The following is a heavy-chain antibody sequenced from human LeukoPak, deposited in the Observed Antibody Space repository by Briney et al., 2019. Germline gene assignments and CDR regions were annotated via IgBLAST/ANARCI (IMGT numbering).Heavy chain of an antibody. Sequence: ASVKVSCKASGYTFTSYGISWVRQAPGQGLEWMGWISAYNGNTNYAQKLQGRVTMTTDTSTSTAYMELRSLRSDDTAVYYCAREIRSSSTPTFDYWGQGTLVTVSS. V-gene: IGHV1-18*01. D-gene: IGHD6-6*01. CDR3: AREIRSSSTPTFDY. CDR1: GYTFTSYG. J-gene: IGHJ4*02. CDR2: ISAYNGNT.